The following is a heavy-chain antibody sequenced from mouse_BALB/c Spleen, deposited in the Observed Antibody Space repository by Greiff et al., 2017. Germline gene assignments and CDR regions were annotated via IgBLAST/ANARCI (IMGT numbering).Heavy chain of an antibody. CDR1: GYTFTSYW. J-gene: IGHJ2*01. CDR2: INPSTGYT. Sequence: VQLQQSGAELAKPGASVKMSCKASGYTFTSYWMHWVKQRPGQGLEWIGYINPSTGYTEYNQKFKDKATLTADKSSSTAYRQLSSLTSEDSAVYYCARKLGFDYWGQGTTLTVSS. D-gene: IGHD4-1*01. V-gene: IGHV1-7*01. CDR3: ARKLGFDY.